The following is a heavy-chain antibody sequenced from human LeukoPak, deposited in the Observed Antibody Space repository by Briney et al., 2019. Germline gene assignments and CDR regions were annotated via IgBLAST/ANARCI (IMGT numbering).Heavy chain of an antibody. Sequence: GASVKVSCKASGGTFSSYAISWVRQAPGQGLEWMGGFDPEDGETIYAQKFQGRVTMTEDTSTDTAYMELSSLRSEDTAVYYCATMTGSWGQGTLVTVSS. J-gene: IGHJ5*02. D-gene: IGHD1-14*01. CDR1: GGTFSSYA. CDR2: FDPEDGET. V-gene: IGHV1-24*01. CDR3: ATMTGS.